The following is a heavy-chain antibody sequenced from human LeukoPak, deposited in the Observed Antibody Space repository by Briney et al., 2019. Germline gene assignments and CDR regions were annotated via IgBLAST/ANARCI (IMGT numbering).Heavy chain of an antibody. CDR2: IYYSGST. V-gene: IGHV4-59*08. Sequence: SETLSLTCTVSGGSNYWSWIRQPPGKGLEWIGYIYYSGSTNYNPSLKSRVTISVDTSKNQFSLKLSSVTAADTAVYYCARLGRITMVRGVIIEYYYYGMDVWGQGTTVTVSS. CDR3: ARLGRITMVRGVIIEYYYYGMDV. J-gene: IGHJ6*02. CDR1: GGSNY. D-gene: IGHD3-10*01.